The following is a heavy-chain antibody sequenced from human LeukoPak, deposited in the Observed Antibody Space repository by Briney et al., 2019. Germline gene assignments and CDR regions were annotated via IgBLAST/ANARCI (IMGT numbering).Heavy chain of an antibody. D-gene: IGHD6-6*01. J-gene: IGHJ4*02. CDR2: MSPSATT. V-gene: IGHV4-4*07. Sequence: SETLSLTCTVSGGSIRTFYLSWIRQPVGKGLEWIGRMSPSATTYNPSLKSRVTMSIDTSKSQFFLNLRSVTAADTAVYYCARTSSYYFDYWGQGTLVTVSS. CDR3: ARTSSYYFDY. CDR1: GGSIRTFY.